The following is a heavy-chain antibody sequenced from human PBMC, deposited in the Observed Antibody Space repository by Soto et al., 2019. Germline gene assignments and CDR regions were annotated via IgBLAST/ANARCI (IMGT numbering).Heavy chain of an antibody. CDR1: GFTFSSYA. CDR2: ISGSGDST. CDR3: SKYCYSSGWHFYY. D-gene: IGHD6-19*01. J-gene: IGHJ4*02. V-gene: IGHV3-23*01. Sequence: GGSLRLSCAASGFTFSSYAMSWVRLAPGKGLEWVSAISGSGDSTYYADSVKGRFTISRDNSKNTLYLQINSLRAEDTAVYYCSKYCYSSGWHFYYLGQGTLVTVSS.